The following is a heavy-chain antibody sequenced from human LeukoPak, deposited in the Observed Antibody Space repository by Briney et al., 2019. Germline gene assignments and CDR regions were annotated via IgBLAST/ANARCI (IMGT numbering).Heavy chain of an antibody. V-gene: IGHV5-51*01. CDR1: GYSFTSYW. CDR2: IYPGDSDT. J-gene: IGHJ4*02. Sequence: HGESLKISCKGSGYSFTSYWIGWVRQMPGKGLEWMGIIYPGDSDTRYSPSFQGQVTISADKSISTAYLQWSSLKASDTAMYYCARGNRVAATQTPFDYWGQGTLVTVSS. D-gene: IGHD1-26*01. CDR3: ARGNRVAATQTPFDY.